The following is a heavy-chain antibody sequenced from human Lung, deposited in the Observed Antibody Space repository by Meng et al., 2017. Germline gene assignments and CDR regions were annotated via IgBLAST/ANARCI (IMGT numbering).Heavy chain of an antibody. J-gene: IGHJ4*02. CDR2: ISGSGGST. V-gene: IGHV3-23*01. CDR1: GFTFSSYA. CDR3: VRRIEYSSSSGY. D-gene: IGHD6-6*01. Sequence: EVQLLEAGGGVVQPGGSARLSCVASGFTFSSYAMTWVRQAPGKGLEWVSSISGSGGSTYYADSVRGRFTISRDNSKNTVYLQMNSLRAEDTAIYYCVRRIEYSSSSGYWGQGTLVTVSS.